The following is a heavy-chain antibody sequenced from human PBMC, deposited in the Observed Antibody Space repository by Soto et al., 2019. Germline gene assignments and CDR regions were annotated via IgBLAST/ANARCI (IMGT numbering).Heavy chain of an antibody. D-gene: IGHD3-10*01. J-gene: IGHJ6*02. CDR1: GGTFSSYA. CDR2: IIPIFGTA. Sequence: QVQLVQSGAEVKKPGSSVKVSCKASGGTFSSYAISWVRQAPGQGLEWMGGIIPIFGTANYAQKLQGRVTITADKYTRTAYMELSSLRSEDTAVYYCAREPQGIPYGMDVWGQGTTVTVSS. V-gene: IGHV1-69*06. CDR3: AREPQGIPYGMDV.